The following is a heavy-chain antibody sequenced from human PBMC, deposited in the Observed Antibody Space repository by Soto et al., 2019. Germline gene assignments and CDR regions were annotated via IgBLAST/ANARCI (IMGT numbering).Heavy chain of an antibody. CDR1: GYTFTSYA. J-gene: IGHJ3*02. CDR2: INAGNGNT. CDR3: ARDQGGVTIVRGDALDI. Sequence: QVQLVQSGAEVKKPGASVKVSCKASGYTFTSYAMHWVRQAPGQRLEWMGWINAGNGNTKYSQKFQGRVTITTDTSASTAYMELSSLRSEDMAVYYCARDQGGVTIVRGDALDIWGQGTMVTVSS. V-gene: IGHV1-3*01. D-gene: IGHD3-10*01.